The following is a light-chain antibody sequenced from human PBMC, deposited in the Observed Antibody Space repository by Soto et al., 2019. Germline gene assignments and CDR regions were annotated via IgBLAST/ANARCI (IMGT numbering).Light chain of an antibody. CDR2: GAS. CDR3: QQYRDSRT. Sequence: EIVLTQSPGTLSLSPGERATLSCRASQSVTSNYLAWYQQTPGQAPRLLFFGASIRATGIPDRFSGSGSGTDFTLTISRLEPEDFAVYYCQQYRDSRTVGQGTKVDSK. CDR1: QSVTSNY. J-gene: IGKJ1*01. V-gene: IGKV3-20*01.